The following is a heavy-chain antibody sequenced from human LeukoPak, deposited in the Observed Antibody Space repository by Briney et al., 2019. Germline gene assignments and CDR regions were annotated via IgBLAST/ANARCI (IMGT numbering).Heavy chain of an antibody. CDR1: GFTFSAYS. Sequence: PGGSLRLSCAASGFTFSAYSMNWVRQAPGKGLEWISYISTTSSTIYYADSVKGRFTISRDNAKNSLYLQMNSLRDEDTAVYFCARGYCSGATCYWLPSTFDYWGQGTLVTVSS. CDR3: ARGYCSGATCYWLPSTFDY. D-gene: IGHD2-15*01. J-gene: IGHJ4*02. V-gene: IGHV3-48*02. CDR2: ISTTSSTI.